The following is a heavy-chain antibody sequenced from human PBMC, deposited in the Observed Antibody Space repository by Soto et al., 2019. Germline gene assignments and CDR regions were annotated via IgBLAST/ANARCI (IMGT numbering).Heavy chain of an antibody. CDR1: GFTFSSYG. Sequence: GGSLRLSCAASGFTFSSYGMHWVRQAPGKGLEWVAALWYDGSKKYYADSVKGRFTISRDNPKNMLYLQMNSLRAEDTAMYYCARDLGGPLDSFVVKYYYHGMLVSCPTPSVTV. CDR3: ARDLGGPLDSFVVKYYYHGMLV. J-gene: IGHJ6*02. D-gene: IGHD2-21*01. CDR2: LWYDGSKK. V-gene: IGHV3-33*01.